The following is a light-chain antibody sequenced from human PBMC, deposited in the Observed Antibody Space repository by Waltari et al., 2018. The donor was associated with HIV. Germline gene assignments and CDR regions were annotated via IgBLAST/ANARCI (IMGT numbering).Light chain of an antibody. Sequence: QPVLTQPPSASGSLGASVKLTCTLSSGHSSNAIAWHQQQPEKGPRFLMKVNSDGSQNRGAGIPDRFSGSTYGAERYLTISSLQSEDEADYYCQTWGTGIAVFGGGTKLTVL. V-gene: IGLV4-69*01. J-gene: IGLJ3*02. CDR2: VNSDGSQ. CDR3: QTWGTGIAV. CDR1: SGHSSNA.